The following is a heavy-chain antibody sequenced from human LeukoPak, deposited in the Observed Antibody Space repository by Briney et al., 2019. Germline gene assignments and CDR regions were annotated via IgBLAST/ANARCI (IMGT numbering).Heavy chain of an antibody. J-gene: IGHJ6*02. CDR1: GGSLSGTDLY. CDR2: IHSSGNS. CDR3: EKDSHLDV. V-gene: IGHV4-39*01. Sequence: SETLSLTCTVSGGSLSGTDLYWGWLRQLPGKGLEWIGNIHSSGNSFCNPSLKSRVTISVDTSKNQFSLKLSSVTAADMAVYYCEKDSHLDVWGQGTTVTVSS. D-gene: IGHD2-15*01.